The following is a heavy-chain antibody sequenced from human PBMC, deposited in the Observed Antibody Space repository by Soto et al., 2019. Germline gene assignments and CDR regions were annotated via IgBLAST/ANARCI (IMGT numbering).Heavy chain of an antibody. CDR2: ISGSGGST. CDR1: GFTFSSYA. D-gene: IGHD3-16*01. CDR3: ANFGAGTSDAFDI. Sequence: VGSPRLSCAASGFTFSSYAMSWVRQAPGKGLEWVSAISGSGGSTYYADSVKGRFTISRDNSKNTLYLQMNSLRAEDTAVYYCANFGAGTSDAFDIWGQGTMVTVSS. V-gene: IGHV3-23*01. J-gene: IGHJ3*02.